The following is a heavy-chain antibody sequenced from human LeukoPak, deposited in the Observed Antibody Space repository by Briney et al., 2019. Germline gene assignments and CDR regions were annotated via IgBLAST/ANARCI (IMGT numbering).Heavy chain of an antibody. CDR2: INHSGST. J-gene: IGHJ3*02. CDR1: GGSFSGYY. V-gene: IGHV4-34*01. Sequence: SETLSLTCAVYGGSFSGYYWIWIRQPPGKGLEWIGEINHSGSTNYNPSLKSRVTMSVDTSKNQFSLHLSSVTAADTAVYYCARDLTYCSSTSCYAIGAFDIWGQGTMVTVSS. D-gene: IGHD2-2*01. CDR3: ARDLTYCSSTSCYAIGAFDI.